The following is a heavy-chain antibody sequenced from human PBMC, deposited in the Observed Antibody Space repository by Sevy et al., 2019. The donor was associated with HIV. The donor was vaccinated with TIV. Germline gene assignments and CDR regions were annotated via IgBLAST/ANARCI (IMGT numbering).Heavy chain of an antibody. CDR3: ARGKTWMQL. CDR1: GFTFNTYW. J-gene: IGHJ4*02. D-gene: IGHD5-18*01. V-gene: IGHV3-7*04. CDR2: IKQDGSEK. Sequence: GGSLRLSCAASGFTFNTYWMTWVRQAPGKGLEWVATIKQDGSEKNYVDSVKGRFTISRDNAENSLYLQMSSLRPEDTAVYYCARGKTWMQLWGQGTLVTVSS.